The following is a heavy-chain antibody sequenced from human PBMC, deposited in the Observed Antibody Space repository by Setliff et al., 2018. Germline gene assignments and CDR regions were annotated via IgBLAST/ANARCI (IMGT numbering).Heavy chain of an antibody. V-gene: IGHV3-74*01. CDR1: GFSFSNYW. Sequence: GGSLRLSCAASGFSFSNYWVHWVRQTPGKGLVWVSRINSDGSSTNYADSVKGQFTVSRDNAKNTLYLQMNSLRAEDTAVYYCARDGHNVYYFDYWGLGTLVTVSS. CDR3: ARDGHNVYYFDY. D-gene: IGHD1-1*01. J-gene: IGHJ4*02. CDR2: INSDGSST.